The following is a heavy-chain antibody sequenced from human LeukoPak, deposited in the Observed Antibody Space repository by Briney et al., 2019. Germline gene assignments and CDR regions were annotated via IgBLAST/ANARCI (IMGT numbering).Heavy chain of an antibody. V-gene: IGHV1-69*04. CDR2: IIPIFGIA. CDR3: ARGYVSGPEVG. D-gene: IGHD2-15*01. J-gene: IGHJ4*02. CDR1: GGTFSSYA. Sequence: ASVKVSCKASGGTFSSYAISWVRQAPGQGLEWMGRIIPIFGIANYAQKFQGRATITADKSTSTAYMELSSLRSEDTAVYYCARGYVSGPEVGWGQGTLVTVSS.